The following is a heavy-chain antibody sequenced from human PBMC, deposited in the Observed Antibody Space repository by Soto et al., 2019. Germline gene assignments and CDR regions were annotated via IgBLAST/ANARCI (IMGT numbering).Heavy chain of an antibody. CDR2: INHSGST. J-gene: IGHJ4*01. CDR3: ARGCRQGYGGNFPH. Sequence: PSETLSLTCAVYGGSFSGYYWSWIRQPPGKGLEWIGEINHSGSTNYNPSLKSRVTISVDTSKNQFSLKLSSVTAADTAVYYCARGCRQGYGGNFPHWDHGTLVTVSS. CDR1: GGSFSGYY. V-gene: IGHV4-34*01. D-gene: IGHD4-17*01.